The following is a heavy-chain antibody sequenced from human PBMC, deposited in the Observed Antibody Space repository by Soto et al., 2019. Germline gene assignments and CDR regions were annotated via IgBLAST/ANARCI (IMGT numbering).Heavy chain of an antibody. V-gene: IGHV3-7*01. Sequence: EVQLVESGGGLVQPGESLRLSCAASGFTFSSYWMSWVRQAPGKGLEWVANIKQDGGEKYYVDSVKGRFTISRDNAKNSLYLQMNSLRAEDTAVYYCASSYFDFWSGYYTDYYYYGMDVWGQGTTVTVSS. CDR2: IKQDGGEK. J-gene: IGHJ6*02. D-gene: IGHD3-3*01. CDR1: GFTFSSYW. CDR3: ASSYFDFWSGYYTDYYYYGMDV.